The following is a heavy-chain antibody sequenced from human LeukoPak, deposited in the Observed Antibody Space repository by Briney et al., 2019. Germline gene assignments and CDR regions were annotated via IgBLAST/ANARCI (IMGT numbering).Heavy chain of an antibody. V-gene: IGHV3-73*01. D-gene: IGHD1-26*01. J-gene: IGHJ4*02. CDR1: GFTFSGSA. Sequence: GGSLRLSCAAFGFTFSGSAMHWVRQASGKGLEWVGLIRTKANSYATVYAASVKGRFTISRDDSKSTAYLQMNSLKTEDTAVYYCSTAVGGTTSGLHYWGQGTLVTVSS. CDR2: IRTKANSYAT. CDR3: STAVGGTTSGLHY.